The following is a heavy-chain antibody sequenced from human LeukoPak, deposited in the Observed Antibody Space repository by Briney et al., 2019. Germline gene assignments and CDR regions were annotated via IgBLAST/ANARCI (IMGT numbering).Heavy chain of an antibody. CDR1: GFTFSTYW. V-gene: IGHV3-7*01. CDR2: VRQDGSAK. D-gene: IGHD3-10*01. J-gene: IGHJ6*02. CDR3: TRDRQGPKLYEMHV. Sequence: GGSLRLSCAASGFTFSTYWMSWVRQAPGKGLEWVANVRQDGSAKYYLDSVKGRFTISRDNAKNSLYLQMNSLRAEDTAVYSCTRDRQGPKLYEMHVWGQGTTVTVSS.